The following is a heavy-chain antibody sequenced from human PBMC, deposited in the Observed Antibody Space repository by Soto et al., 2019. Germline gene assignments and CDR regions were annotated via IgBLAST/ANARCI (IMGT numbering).Heavy chain of an antibody. CDR3: ARETVVTARTPVWDY. J-gene: IGHJ4*02. CDR1: GFTFSSYA. CDR2: ISYDGSNK. Sequence: QVQLVESGGGVVQPGRSLRLSCAASGFTFSSYAMHWVRQAPGKGLEWVAVISYDGSNKYYADSVKGRFTISRDNSKNTVYLQMNYLRAEDTAVYYCARETVVTARTPVWDYWGQGTLVTVSS. D-gene: IGHD2-21*02. V-gene: IGHV3-30-3*01.